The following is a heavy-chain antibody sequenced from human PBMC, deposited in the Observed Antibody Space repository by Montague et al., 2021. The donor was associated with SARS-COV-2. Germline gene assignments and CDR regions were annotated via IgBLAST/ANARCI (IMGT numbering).Heavy chain of an antibody. Sequence: SLRLSCAASGFTFSSYNMNWVRQAPGKGLEWISYISSSSSTKYYADSAKGRFTISRDNAKNSLYLQMNSLRDDDTAVYYCARDPVSITLIVVVRYGMDVWGQGTTVTVSS. V-gene: IGHV3-48*02. D-gene: IGHD3-22*01. CDR2: ISSSSSTK. CDR3: ARDPVSITLIVVVRYGMDV. CDR1: GFTFSSYN. J-gene: IGHJ6*02.